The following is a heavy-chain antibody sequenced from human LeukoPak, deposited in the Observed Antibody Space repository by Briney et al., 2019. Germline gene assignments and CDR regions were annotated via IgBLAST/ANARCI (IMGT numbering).Heavy chain of an antibody. V-gene: IGHV5-51*01. D-gene: IGHD2-15*01. CDR3: ARRWGSCSGGTCTFYHFDY. J-gene: IGHJ4*02. Sequence: GESLKISCKCSGYSFTSNWIGWVRQMPGKGLGWMGIIYPGDSDTRYSPSFQGQVTISADKSISTAYLQWSSLEASDTATYYCARRWGSCSGGTCTFYHFDYWGQGTLVTVSS. CDR2: IYPGDSDT. CDR1: GYSFTSNW.